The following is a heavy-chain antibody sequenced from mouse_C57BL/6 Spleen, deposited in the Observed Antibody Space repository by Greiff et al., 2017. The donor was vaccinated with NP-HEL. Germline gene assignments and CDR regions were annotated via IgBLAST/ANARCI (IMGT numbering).Heavy chain of an antibody. J-gene: IGHJ2*01. V-gene: IGHV1-80*01. CDR3: ARRRDGNSFDY. Sequence: VQLQQSGAELVKPGASVKISCKASGYAFSSYWMNWVKQRPGKGLEWIGQIYPGDGDTNYNGKFKGKATLTADKSSSTAYMQLSSLTSEDSAVYFCARRRDGNSFDYWGQGTTLTVSS. CDR2: IYPGDGDT. CDR1: GYAFSSYW. D-gene: IGHD2-1*01.